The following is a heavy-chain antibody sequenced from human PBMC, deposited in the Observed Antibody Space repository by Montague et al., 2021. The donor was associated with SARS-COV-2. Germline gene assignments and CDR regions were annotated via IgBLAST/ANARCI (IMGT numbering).Heavy chain of an antibody. CDR1: GGSISSYY. CDR3: ARGCSGGSCYPNPFST. CDR2: TYTSGST. D-gene: IGHD2-15*01. Sequence: SETLSLTCTVSGGSISSYYWSWIRQPPGKGLEWIGRTYTSGSTNYNPSLKSRVTISVDTSKNQFSLKLSSVTAADTAVYYCARGCSGGSCYPNPFSTWGQGTLVTVSS. J-gene: IGHJ5*02. V-gene: IGHV4-4*08.